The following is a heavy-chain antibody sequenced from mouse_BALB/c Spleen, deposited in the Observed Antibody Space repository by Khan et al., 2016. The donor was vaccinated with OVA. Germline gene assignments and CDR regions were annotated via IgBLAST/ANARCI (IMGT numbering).Heavy chain of an antibody. CDR2: IWSGGST. J-gene: IGHJ3*01. V-gene: IGHV2-4-1*01. Sequence: QVQLKQSGPGLVQPSQSLSITCTVSGFSLTSYGVHWVRQSPGKGLEWLGVIWSGGSTDYNAAFISRLSISKDNSKSQVFFKMNSLQADDTASYDCARNQGGYYGSSAGFAYWGQGTLVTVSA. CDR3: ARNQGGYYGSSAGFAY. CDR1: GFSLTSYG. D-gene: IGHD1-1*01.